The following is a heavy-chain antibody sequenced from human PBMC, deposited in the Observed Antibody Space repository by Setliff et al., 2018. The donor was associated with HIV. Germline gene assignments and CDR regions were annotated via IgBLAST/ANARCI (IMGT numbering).Heavy chain of an antibody. CDR3: AREGRGGNPYLYYYYGMDV. V-gene: IGHV3-7*05. CDR2: IKQGGSEK. D-gene: IGHD2-15*01. CDR1: GFTFSTYW. J-gene: IGHJ6*02. Sequence: GGSLRLSCAASGFTFSTYWMSWVREDTGKVLEWVANIKQGGSEKYYVDSVKGRLTIVRDNDKNSLYLQMNSLSAEDTAVYYCAREGRGGNPYLYYYYGMDVWGQGTTATVSS.